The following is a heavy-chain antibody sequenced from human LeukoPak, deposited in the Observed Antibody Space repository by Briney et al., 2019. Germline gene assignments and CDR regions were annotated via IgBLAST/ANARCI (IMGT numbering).Heavy chain of an antibody. Sequence: GASVTVSFTASGYTFTGYYMHWVRQAPGQGLEWMGWINPNSGGTNYAQKFQGRVTMTRDTSISTAYMELSRLRSDDTAVYYCARLRVYCTNGVCKNGYYFDYWGQGTLVTVSS. D-gene: IGHD2-8*01. V-gene: IGHV1-2*02. CDR2: INPNSGGT. CDR3: ARLRVYCTNGVCKNGYYFDY. CDR1: GYTFTGYY. J-gene: IGHJ4*02.